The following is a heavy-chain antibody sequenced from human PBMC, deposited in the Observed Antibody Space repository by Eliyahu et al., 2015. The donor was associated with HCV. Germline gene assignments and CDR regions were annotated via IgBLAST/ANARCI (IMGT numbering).Heavy chain of an antibody. CDR3: ATPHPGVVAAEPYYYYGMDV. V-gene: IGHV1-24*01. J-gene: IGHJ6*02. CDR2: FDPEDGET. CDR1: GYTLTELS. D-gene: IGHD2-15*01. Sequence: QVQLVQSGAEVKKPGASVKVSCKVSGYTLTELSMHWVRQAPGKGLEWMGGFDPEDGETIYAQKFQGRVTMTEDTSTDTAYMELSSLRSEDTAVYYCATPHPGVVAAEPYYYYGMDVWGQGTTVTVSS.